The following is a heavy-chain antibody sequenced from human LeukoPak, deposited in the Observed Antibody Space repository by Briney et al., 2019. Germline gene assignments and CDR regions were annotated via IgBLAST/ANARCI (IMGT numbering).Heavy chain of an antibody. CDR3: ASLGRIVVARGVG. CDR1: GGSFSGYY. V-gene: IGHV4-34*01. Sequence: SETLSLTCAVYGGSFSGYYWSWIRQPPGKGLEWIGEINHSGSTNYNPSLKSRVTISVDTSKNQFSLKLSSVTAADTAVYYCASLGRIVVARGVGWGQGTLVTVSS. J-gene: IGHJ4*02. CDR2: INHSGST. D-gene: IGHD3-22*01.